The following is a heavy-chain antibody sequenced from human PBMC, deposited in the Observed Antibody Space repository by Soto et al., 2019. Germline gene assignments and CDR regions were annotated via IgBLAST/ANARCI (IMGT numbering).Heavy chain of an antibody. CDR3: TRVRDFWSGHPFDH. J-gene: IGHJ4*02. V-gene: IGHV1-18*01. CDR2: ISAHSGNT. CDR1: GYTFTNYG. D-gene: IGHD3-3*01. Sequence: QVQLVQSETEVKKPGASVKVSCKSSGYTFTNYGFSWVRQAPGLGLEWMGWISAHSGNTHYAQNLQDRVTVTTDPATSTAYMELRNLRSDDPAVYYCTRVRDFWSGHPFDHWGQGTLVTVSS.